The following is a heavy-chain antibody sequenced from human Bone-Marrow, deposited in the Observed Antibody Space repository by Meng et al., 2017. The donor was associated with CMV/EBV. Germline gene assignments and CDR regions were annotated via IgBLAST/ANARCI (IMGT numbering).Heavy chain of an antibody. V-gene: IGHV3-9*01. J-gene: IGHJ4*02. D-gene: IGHD3-10*01. CDR1: GFKFRDFA. Sequence: SLKISCAASGFKFRDFAMHWVWQPPGGGLEWISGISLNSVRGGCADAVNSRFTVSRDNAKNSLSLHMNNLRPEDTAFYYRVKHMDEDDDDTSGSSFDSWGQGTLVTVSS. CDR2: ISLNSVRG. CDR3: VKHMDEDDDDTSGSSFDS.